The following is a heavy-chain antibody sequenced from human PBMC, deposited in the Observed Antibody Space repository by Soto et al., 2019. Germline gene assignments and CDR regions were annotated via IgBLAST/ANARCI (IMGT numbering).Heavy chain of an antibody. CDR1: WDTLTRHY. J-gene: IGHJ4*02. Sequence: GPVEGSRQGPWDTLTRHYMAVGRQAPRQRGYWMGILNPSGGSTSYAQKFQGRVTMTRDTSTSTVYMELSSLRSEDTAVYYCARDHGGYCSGGSCHSPFDYWGQGTLVTVSS. CDR2: LNPSGGST. D-gene: IGHD2-15*01. V-gene: IGHV1-46*01. CDR3: ARDHGGYCSGGSCHSPFDY.